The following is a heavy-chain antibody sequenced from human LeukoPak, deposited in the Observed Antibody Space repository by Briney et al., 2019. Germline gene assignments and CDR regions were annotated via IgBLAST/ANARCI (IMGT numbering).Heavy chain of an antibody. Sequence: SETPPLPCTVSDDPPISGVYYWNCIRQPAGEERQWIGHNYNSGTTTNSNPSLNSRVAITLDTSKNLFSVKLSSGTAAGTAVYYCARAKKRSGRSRNFYLDVWGKGTTVTVSS. D-gene: IGHD1-26*01. J-gene: IGHJ6*03. CDR3: ARAKKRSGRSRNFYLDV. CDR2: NYNSGTT. V-gene: IGHV4-61*09. CDR1: DDPPISGVYY.